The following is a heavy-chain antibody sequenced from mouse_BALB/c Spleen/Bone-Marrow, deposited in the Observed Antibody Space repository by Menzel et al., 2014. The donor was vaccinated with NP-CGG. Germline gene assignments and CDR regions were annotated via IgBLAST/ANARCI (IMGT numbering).Heavy chain of an antibody. CDR3: GMRARGGFAY. J-gene: IGHJ3*01. D-gene: IGHD3-1*01. CDR2: IYPGDGST. CDR1: GYTFTSYD. V-gene: IGHV1S33*01. Sequence: SGPELVKPGALVKISCKASGYTFTSYDINWVKQRPGQGLEWIGWIYPGDGSTKYNEKFKGKATLTADKSSGTTYMQVSSLTSENSAVYFCGMRARGGFAYWGHGTLVTVSA.